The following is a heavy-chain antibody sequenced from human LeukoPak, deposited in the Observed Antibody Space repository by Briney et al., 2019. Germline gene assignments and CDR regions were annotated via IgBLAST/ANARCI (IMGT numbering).Heavy chain of an antibody. CDR3: ARDMSSSYGGVSDY. V-gene: IGHV3-21*01. J-gene: IGHJ4*02. CDR2: ISSSSSYI. D-gene: IGHD6-13*01. CDR1: GFTFSSYS. Sequence: GGSLRLSCAASGFTFSSYSMNWVRQAPGKGLEWVSSISSSSSYIYYADSVKGRFTISRDNAKNSLYLQMNSLRAEDMAVYYCARDMSSSYGGVSDYWGQGTLVTVSS.